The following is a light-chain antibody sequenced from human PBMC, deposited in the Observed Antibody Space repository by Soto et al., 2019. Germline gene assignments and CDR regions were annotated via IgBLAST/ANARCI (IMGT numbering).Light chain of an antibody. CDR2: AAS. Sequence: EIVLTQSPGTLSLSPGERATLSCRASQSVRGNQLAWYQQKPGQGPRLLIYAASSRATDIPDRFSGSASGTDFTFIISRLEPEDFGMYYCHQYGSLPHTFGQGTKVESK. CDR3: HQYGSLPHT. V-gene: IGKV3-20*01. J-gene: IGKJ2*01. CDR1: QSVRGNQ.